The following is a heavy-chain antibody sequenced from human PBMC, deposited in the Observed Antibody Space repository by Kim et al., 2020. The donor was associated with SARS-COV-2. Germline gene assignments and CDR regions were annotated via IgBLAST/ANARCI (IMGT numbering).Heavy chain of an antibody. Sequence: GGSLRLSCAGSGFTFINYWMHWVRQVPGKGLVWVSRINGDGTTTSYADSVKGRFTISRDNAKNTLYLQMNSLRAEDTALYYCARQCYDSSGYYYFDYWGQGTLVTVSS. D-gene: IGHD3-22*01. CDR2: INGDGTTT. V-gene: IGHV3-74*01. CDR1: GFTFINYW. J-gene: IGHJ4*02. CDR3: ARQCYDSSGYYYFDY.